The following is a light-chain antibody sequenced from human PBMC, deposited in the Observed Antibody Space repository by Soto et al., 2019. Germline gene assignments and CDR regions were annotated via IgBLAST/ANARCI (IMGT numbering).Light chain of an antibody. CDR1: HSLLHSNGYNY. CDR2: GAS. Sequence: DIVMTQSPLSLPVTTGEPASISCRSSHSLLHSNGYNYLDWYLQRPGQAPRLLIYGASTRATGTPDRISGSGSGTDFTLTSSRLEPEDFAVYYCQQYGSSPSITFGQGTRLEIK. CDR3: QQYGSSPSIT. J-gene: IGKJ5*01. V-gene: IGKV2-28*01.